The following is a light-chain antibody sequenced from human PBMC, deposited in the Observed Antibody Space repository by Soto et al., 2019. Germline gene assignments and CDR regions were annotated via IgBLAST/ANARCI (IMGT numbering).Light chain of an antibody. Sequence: EIVLTQSPGTLSLSPGERATLSCRASQSVSSSYFAWYQQKPGQAPRLLIYGASSRATGIPARFSGSGAGTDFTLTISRLEPEDVAVYYCQQYGSSRTFGGGTKVEIK. V-gene: IGKV3-20*01. CDR1: QSVSSSY. CDR2: GAS. J-gene: IGKJ4*01. CDR3: QQYGSSRT.